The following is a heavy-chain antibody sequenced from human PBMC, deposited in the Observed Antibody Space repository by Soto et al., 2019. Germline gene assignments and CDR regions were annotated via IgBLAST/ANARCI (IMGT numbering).Heavy chain of an antibody. Sequence: GSLRLSCAASGFTFSSYAMHWVRQAPGKGLEWVAVISYDGSNKYYADSVKGRFTISRDNSKNTLYLQMNSLRAEDTAVYYCARDYGSESNQGAFDIWGQGTMVTVSS. V-gene: IGHV3-30-3*01. D-gene: IGHD2-15*01. J-gene: IGHJ3*02. CDR3: ARDYGSESNQGAFDI. CDR1: GFTFSSYA. CDR2: ISYDGSNK.